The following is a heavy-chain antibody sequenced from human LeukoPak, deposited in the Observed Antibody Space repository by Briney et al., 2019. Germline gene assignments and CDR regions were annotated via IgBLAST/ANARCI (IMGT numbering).Heavy chain of an antibody. Sequence: PGGSLRLSCAASGFTFSGYSMNWVRQAPGKGLEWVSSISSSSGYIYYADSVRGRFTISRDNAKNSLYLQMHSLRAEDTAVYYCAGGSYYAESAYWGQGTLVTVSS. CDR2: ISSSSGYI. CDR1: GFTFSGYS. CDR3: AGGSYYAESAY. D-gene: IGHD1-26*01. V-gene: IGHV3-21*01. J-gene: IGHJ4*02.